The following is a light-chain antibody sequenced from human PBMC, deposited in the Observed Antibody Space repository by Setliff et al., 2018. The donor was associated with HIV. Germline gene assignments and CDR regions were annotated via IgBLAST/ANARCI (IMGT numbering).Light chain of an antibody. J-gene: IGLJ1*01. CDR2: EVS. V-gene: IGLV2-14*01. CDR1: SSDVGGYNY. CDR3: QSYDSSLSAYV. Sequence: QSALAQPASVSGSPGQSITISCTGTSSDVGGYNYVSWYQQHPGKAPKLMIHEVSNRPPGVSNRFSGSKSGNTASLTISGLRAEDEADYYCQSYDSSLSAYVFGTGTKVTVL.